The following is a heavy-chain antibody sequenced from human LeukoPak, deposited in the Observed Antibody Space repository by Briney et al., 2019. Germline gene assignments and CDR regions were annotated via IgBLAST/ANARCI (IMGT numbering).Heavy chain of an antibody. CDR1: GGSISSGSYY. V-gene: IGHV4-61*02. D-gene: IGHD6-13*01. J-gene: IGHJ3*02. Sequence: PSETLSLTCTVSGGSISSGSYYWSRVRQPAGKGLEWIGRIYTSGSTNYNPSLKSRVTISVDTSKNQFSLKLSSVTAADTAVYYCARVPTYEIAAARVGYAFDIWGQGTMVTVSS. CDR3: ARVPTYEIAAARVGYAFDI. CDR2: IYTSGST.